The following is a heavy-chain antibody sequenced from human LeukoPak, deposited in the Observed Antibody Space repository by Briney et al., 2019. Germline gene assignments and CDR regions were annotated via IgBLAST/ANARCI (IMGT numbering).Heavy chain of an antibody. CDR3: AREIAYCGGDCYSAHWFDP. J-gene: IGHJ5*02. CDR2: IYHSGST. Sequence: PSETLSLTCAVSGYSISSGYYWGWIRQPPGKGLEWIGSIYHSGSTYYNPSLKSRVTISVDTSKNPFSLKLSSVTAADTAVYYCAREIAYCGGDCYSAHWFDPWGQGTLVTVSS. CDR1: GYSISSGYY. D-gene: IGHD2-21*01. V-gene: IGHV4-38-2*02.